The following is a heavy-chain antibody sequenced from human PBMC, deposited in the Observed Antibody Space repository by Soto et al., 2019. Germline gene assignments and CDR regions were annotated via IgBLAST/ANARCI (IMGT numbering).Heavy chain of an antibody. CDR3: ARGSTSSPAPIDY. V-gene: IGHV3-66*01. D-gene: IGHD6-13*01. Sequence: GGSLRLSCAASGFTVGSNYMSWVRQAPGKGLEWVSVIYSGGSTYYADSVKGRFTISRDNSKNTLYLQVSSLRAEDTAVYYCARGSTSSPAPIDYWGQGTLVTVSS. CDR2: IYSGGST. CDR1: GFTVGSNY. J-gene: IGHJ4*02.